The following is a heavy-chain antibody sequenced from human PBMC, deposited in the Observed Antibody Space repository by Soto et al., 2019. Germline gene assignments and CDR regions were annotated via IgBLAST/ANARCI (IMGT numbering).Heavy chain of an antibody. CDR1: GFTFSSYA. CDR2: ISGSGGST. CDR3: AKVGGPSTLAYYYYGMDV. D-gene: IGHD3-16*01. Sequence: GALRLSCAASGFTFSSYAMSWVRQAPGKGLEWVSAISGSGGSTYYADSVKGRFTISRDNSKNTLYLQMNSLRAEDTAVYYCAKVGGPSTLAYYYYGMDVWGQGTTVTVSS. J-gene: IGHJ6*02. V-gene: IGHV3-23*01.